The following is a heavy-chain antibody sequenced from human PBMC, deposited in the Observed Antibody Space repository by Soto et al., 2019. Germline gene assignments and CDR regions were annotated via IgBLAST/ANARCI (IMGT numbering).Heavy chain of an antibody. Sequence: SVKVSCKASGGTFSSYAISWVRQAPGQGLEWMGGIIPIFGTANYAQKFQGRVTITADESTSTAYMELSSLRSEDTALYYCATSYGSGSRPFDSWGQGTPVTVSS. CDR3: ATSYGSGSRPFDS. CDR2: IIPIFGTA. CDR1: GGTFSSYA. D-gene: IGHD3-10*01. V-gene: IGHV1-69*13. J-gene: IGHJ4*02.